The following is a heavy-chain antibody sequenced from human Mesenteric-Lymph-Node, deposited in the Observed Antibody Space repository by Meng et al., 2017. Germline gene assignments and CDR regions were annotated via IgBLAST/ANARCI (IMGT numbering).Heavy chain of an antibody. J-gene: IGHJ4*02. CDR2: ISGSGGST. CDR3: AKDTGIAAGCYHY. D-gene: IGHD6-13*01. V-gene: IGHV3-23*01. CDR1: GFTFSSYW. Sequence: GESLKISCAASGFTFSSYWMSWVRQAPGKGLEWVSAISGSGGSTYYADSVKGRFTISRDNSKNTLYLQMNSLRAEDTAVYYCAKDTGIAAGCYHYWGQGTLVTVSS.